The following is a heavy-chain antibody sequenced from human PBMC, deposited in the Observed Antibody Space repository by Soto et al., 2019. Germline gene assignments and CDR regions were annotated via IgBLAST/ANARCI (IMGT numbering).Heavy chain of an antibody. Sequence: SVKVSCKASGGTFSNHAISWVRQAPGQGLEWVGGIIPMFPTADYAQRFQGRVAITADDSTTTVYMELSGLRSEDTAMYYCARDDATYCGGDCYRYFYYGMDVWGQGTTVTVSS. V-gene: IGHV1-69*13. J-gene: IGHJ6*02. CDR2: IIPMFPTA. D-gene: IGHD2-21*02. CDR3: ARDDATYCGGDCYRYFYYGMDV. CDR1: GGTFSNHA.